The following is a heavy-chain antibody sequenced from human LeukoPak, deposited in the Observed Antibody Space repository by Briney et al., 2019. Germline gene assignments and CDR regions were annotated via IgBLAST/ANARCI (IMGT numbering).Heavy chain of an antibody. CDR3: ARDNWDYGVHAFDI. J-gene: IGHJ3*02. CDR2: IRGSDGST. Sequence: GGSLRLSCATSGFPFSTYAMSWVRQAPGKGLEWVSSIRGSDGSTYYADSVKGRFAISRDNSKNTLYLQMSSLRAEDTAVYYCARDNWDYGVHAFDIWGQGTMVTVSS. CDR1: GFPFSTYA. D-gene: IGHD1-7*01. V-gene: IGHV3-23*01.